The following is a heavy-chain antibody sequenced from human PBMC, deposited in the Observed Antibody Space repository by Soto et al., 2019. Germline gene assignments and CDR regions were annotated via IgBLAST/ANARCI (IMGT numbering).Heavy chain of an antibody. V-gene: IGHV4-38-2*02. CDR2: IYHSGST. J-gene: IGHJ4*02. CDR1: GYSISSGYY. Sequence: PSETLSLTCAVSGYSISSGYYWGWIRQPPGKGLEWIGSIYHSGSTYYNPSLKSRVTISVDTSKNQFSLKLSSVTAADTAVYYCARDLTTVDYWGQGTLVTVSS. CDR3: ARDLTTVDY. D-gene: IGHD4-17*01.